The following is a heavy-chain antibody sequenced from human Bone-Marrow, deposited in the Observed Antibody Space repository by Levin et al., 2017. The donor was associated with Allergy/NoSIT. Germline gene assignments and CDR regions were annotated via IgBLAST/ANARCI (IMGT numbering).Heavy chain of an antibody. J-gene: IGHJ4*02. D-gene: IGHD3-10*01. CDR1: GASISSGGYY. Sequence: LRLSCSVSGASISSGGYYWSWIRQPAGKGLEWIGRIFTSGSTDYSASLKSRVTISLDPSKNQFSLRLNSVTVADTAVYYCTRAPASYGSGTYFFYWGQGTLVTVSS. V-gene: IGHV4-61*02. CDR3: TRAPASYGSGTYFFY. CDR2: IFTSGST.